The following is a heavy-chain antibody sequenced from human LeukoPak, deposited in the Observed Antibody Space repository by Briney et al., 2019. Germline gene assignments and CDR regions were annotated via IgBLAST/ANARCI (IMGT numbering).Heavy chain of an antibody. V-gene: IGHV3-7*01. Sequence: PGGSLRLSCAASGFTFSSYWMSWVRQAPGKGLEWVANIKQDGSEKYYVDSVKGRFTISRDNAKNSLYLQMNSLRAEDTAVYYCARRSRLLWFGELLDCGFDPWGQGTLVTVSS. D-gene: IGHD3-10*01. CDR3: ARRSRLLWFGELLDCGFDP. J-gene: IGHJ5*02. CDR2: IKQDGSEK. CDR1: GFTFSSYW.